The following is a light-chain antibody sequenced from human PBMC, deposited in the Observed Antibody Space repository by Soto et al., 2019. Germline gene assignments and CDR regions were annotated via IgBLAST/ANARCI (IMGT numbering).Light chain of an antibody. CDR2: DAS. CDR1: QSVSSY. J-gene: IGKJ4*01. V-gene: IGKV3-11*01. Sequence: EVVLTQTPATLSFSPGERATLSCRASQSVSSYLAWYQQKPGQAPRLLIFDASNRAAGIPARFSGSGSGTDFTLTISTLEPDDFAVYYCQQRSNWPLTFGGGTTVEI. CDR3: QQRSNWPLT.